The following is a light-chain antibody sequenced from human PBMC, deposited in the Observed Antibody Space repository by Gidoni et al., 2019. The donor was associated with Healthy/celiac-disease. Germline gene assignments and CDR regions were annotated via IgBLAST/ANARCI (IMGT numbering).Light chain of an antibody. CDR2: DAS. V-gene: IGKV3-11*01. Sequence: EIVLTQSPATLSLSPGERATLSCRASQSVSSYLAWYQQKPGQAPRLLIYDASNRATGIPARFSGSGSGTDFTLTISSLEPEDFAVYYCQQWVTFGQGTRLENK. CDR1: QSVSSY. J-gene: IGKJ5*01. CDR3: QQWVT.